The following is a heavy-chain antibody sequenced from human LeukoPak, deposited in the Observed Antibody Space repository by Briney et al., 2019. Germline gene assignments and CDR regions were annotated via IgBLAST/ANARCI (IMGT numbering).Heavy chain of an antibody. CDR2: ISSSGSTI. J-gene: IGHJ4*02. CDR1: GFTFSDYY. V-gene: IGHV3-11*01. D-gene: IGHD3-10*01. CDR3: AREDYYGSGSPLGY. Sequence: GGSLRLSCAASGFTFSDYYISWIRQAPGKGLEWVSYISSSGSTIYYADSVKGRFTISRDNAKNSLYLQMNSLRAEDTAVYYCAREDYYGSGSPLGYWGQGTLVTVSS.